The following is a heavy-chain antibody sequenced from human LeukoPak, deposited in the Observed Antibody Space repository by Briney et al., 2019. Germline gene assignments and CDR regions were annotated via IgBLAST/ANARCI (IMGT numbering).Heavy chain of an antibody. J-gene: IGHJ4*02. CDR2: IYYSGST. V-gene: IGHV4-39*01. CDR3: ARRDIVATIDY. Sequence: PSETLSLTCTVSGGSISSSGYYWGWIRQPPGKGLEWIASIYYSGSTYYNPSLKSRLTISADTSKNQFSLKLTSVNAADTAVYYCARRDIVATIDYWGQGTLVTVSS. D-gene: IGHD5-12*01. CDR1: GGSISSSGYY.